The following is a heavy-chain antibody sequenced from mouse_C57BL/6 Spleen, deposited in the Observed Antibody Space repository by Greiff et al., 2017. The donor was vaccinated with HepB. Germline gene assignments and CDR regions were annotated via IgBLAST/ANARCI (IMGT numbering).Heavy chain of an antibody. CDR1: GYTFTSYW. J-gene: IGHJ4*01. CDR2: INPSNGGT. CDR3: ARGMITTLGGPHAMDY. Sequence: QVQLQQPGTELVKPGASVKLSCKASGYTFTSYWMHWVKQRPGQGLEWIGNINPSNGGTNYNEKFKSKATLTVDKSSSTAYMQLSSLTSEDSAVYYCARGMITTLGGPHAMDYWGQGTSVTVSS. D-gene: IGHD2-4*01. V-gene: IGHV1-53*01.